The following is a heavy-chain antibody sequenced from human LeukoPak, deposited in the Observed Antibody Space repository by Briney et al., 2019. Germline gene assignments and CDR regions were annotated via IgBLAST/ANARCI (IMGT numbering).Heavy chain of an antibody. J-gene: IGHJ4*02. CDR1: GFTFSSYA. V-gene: IGHV3-64*02. Sequence: GGSLRLSCAASGFTFSSYAMHWVRQAPGKGLEYVSGISSNGGSTYYAGSVKGRFTISRDNSKNTVNLQMGSLRIGDTAVYHCARMTLYGSGTVDWGQGTLVTVSS. D-gene: IGHD3-10*01. CDR3: ARMTLYGSGTVD. CDR2: ISSNGGST.